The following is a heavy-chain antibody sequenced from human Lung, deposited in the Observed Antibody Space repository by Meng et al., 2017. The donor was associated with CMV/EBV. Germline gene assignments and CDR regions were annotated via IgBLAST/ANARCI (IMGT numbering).Heavy chain of an antibody. D-gene: IGHD2-2*01. CDR2: INPSDRWT. CDR3: ARAAVLPSDPTANRYYGLDV. Sequence: ASXXVSXKASGYTFTSYNMHWVRQAPGQGLEWMGMINPSDRWTTYAQRFQGRVTMTTDTSTSTVYMELSSLRSDDTAVYYCARAAVLPSDPTANRYYGLDVWXQGNXVTVSS. V-gene: IGHV1-46*01. CDR1: GYTFTSYN. J-gene: IGHJ6*02.